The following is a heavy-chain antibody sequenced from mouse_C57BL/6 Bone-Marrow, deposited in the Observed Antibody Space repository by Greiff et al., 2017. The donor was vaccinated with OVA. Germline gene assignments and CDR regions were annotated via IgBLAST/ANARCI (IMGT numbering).Heavy chain of an antibody. V-gene: IGHV1-18*01. J-gene: IGHJ3*01. CDR1: GYTFTDYN. Sequence: EVQLQQSGPELVKPGASVKMPCKASGYTFTDYNMDWVKQSHGKSLEWIGDINPNNGGTIYNQKFKGKATLTVDKSSSTAYMELRSLTSEDTAVYYCALITTVVGAYWGQGTLVTVSA. CDR2: INPNNGGT. D-gene: IGHD1-1*01. CDR3: ALITTVVGAY.